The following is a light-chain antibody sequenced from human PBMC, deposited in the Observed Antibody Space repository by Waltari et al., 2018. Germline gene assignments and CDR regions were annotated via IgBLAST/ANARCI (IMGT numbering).Light chain of an antibody. CDR2: EVS. CDR1: SSDVGGYNY. CDR3: SSYTSSSTYV. J-gene: IGLJ1*01. V-gene: IGLV2-14*01. Sequence: QSALTQPASVSGSPGQSITISCTGTSSDVGGYNYVPGYQQHPGKAPNLMIFEVSNRPSGVSNRFSGSKSGNTASLTISRLQAEDEADYYCSSYTSSSTYVFGTGTKITVL.